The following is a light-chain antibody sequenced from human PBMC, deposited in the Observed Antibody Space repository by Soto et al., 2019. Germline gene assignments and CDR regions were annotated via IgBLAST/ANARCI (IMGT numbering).Light chain of an antibody. CDR1: QSIGTW. J-gene: IGKJ5*01. V-gene: IGKV1-5*01. Sequence: DIQMTQSPSTLSASVGDRVTITCRASQSIGTWLACYQQKPGKAPKFLIYDASSLKSGVPSRFSGSGSGTEFTLTISSLQPDDFATYYCQPYNSYPITFGQGTRLDIK. CDR3: QPYNSYPIT. CDR2: DAS.